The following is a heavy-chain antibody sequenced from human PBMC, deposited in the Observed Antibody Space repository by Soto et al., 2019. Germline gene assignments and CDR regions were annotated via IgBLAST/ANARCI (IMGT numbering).Heavy chain of an antibody. D-gene: IGHD1-20*01. V-gene: IGHV4-31*03. CDR1: AGSSSSGGYY. CDR3: ARDLYHWISSGMDV. CDR2: IYYSGST. Sequence: SETLSLTCTVSAGSSSSGGYYSSWIRQHTGKGLDWIGYIYYSGSTYYNPSLKSRVTISVDTSKNQFSLKLSSVTAADTAVYYRARDLYHWISSGMDVWGQGPTVTVS. J-gene: IGHJ6*02.